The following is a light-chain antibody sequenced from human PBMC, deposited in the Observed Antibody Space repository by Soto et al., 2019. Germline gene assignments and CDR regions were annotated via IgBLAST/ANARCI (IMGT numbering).Light chain of an antibody. J-gene: IGKJ4*01. Sequence: IVMTQTPLSLSVTPGQPASISCKSSQSLLDSDGKTFLYWYVHKPGHPPQLLIYEVSNRFAGVPDRFSGSGSETDFTLEISRVEADAVAMYYCMQSIQLPLTFGGGTKVDIK. CDR1: QSLLDSDGKTF. V-gene: IGKV2D-29*01. CDR3: MQSIQLPLT. CDR2: EVS.